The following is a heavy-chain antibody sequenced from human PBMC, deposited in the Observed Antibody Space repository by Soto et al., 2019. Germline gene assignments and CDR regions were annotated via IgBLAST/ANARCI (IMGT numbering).Heavy chain of an antibody. CDR3: ARLSDYYDSSGRLDY. J-gene: IGHJ4*02. Sequence: GGSLRLSCAASXFTFSSYGMHWVRQAPGKGLEWVAVIWYDGSNKYYADSVKGRFTISRDNSKNTLYLQMNSLRAEDTAVYYCARLSDYYDSSGRLDYWGQGTLVIVSS. CDR2: IWYDGSNK. D-gene: IGHD3-22*01. CDR1: XFTFSSYG. V-gene: IGHV3-33*01.